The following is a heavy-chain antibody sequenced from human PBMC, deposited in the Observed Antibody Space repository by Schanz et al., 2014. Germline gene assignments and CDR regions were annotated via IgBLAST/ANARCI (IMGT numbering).Heavy chain of an antibody. J-gene: IGHJ4*02. V-gene: IGHV3-48*01. Sequence: EVQLVESGGGLVQPGGSLRLSCAASAFIFRSYSMHWVRQAPGKGLEWVSYISRSSSTIYYADSVKARFTISRDNAKNSLYLQMNSLRAEDTAVYYCARDSGSHYLVDYWGQGTLVTVSS. CDR1: AFIFRSYS. CDR2: ISRSSSTI. CDR3: ARDSGSHYLVDY. D-gene: IGHD1-26*01.